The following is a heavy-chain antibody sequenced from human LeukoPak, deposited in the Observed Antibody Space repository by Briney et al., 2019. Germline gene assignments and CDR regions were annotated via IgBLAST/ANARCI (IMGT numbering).Heavy chain of an antibody. V-gene: IGHV1-2*02. CDR1: GYTFTAYY. CDR2: INPNSGGT. CDR3: ARLKSNYYDSSGYYDY. Sequence: ASVKVSCKSSGYTFTAYYMHWVRQPPAQGLEWMGLINPNSGGTNYAQKLQGRVTMATETSTSTAYMQLRSMRSDDTAVYYCARLKSNYYDSSGYYDYWGQGTLVTVSS. D-gene: IGHD3-22*01. J-gene: IGHJ4*02.